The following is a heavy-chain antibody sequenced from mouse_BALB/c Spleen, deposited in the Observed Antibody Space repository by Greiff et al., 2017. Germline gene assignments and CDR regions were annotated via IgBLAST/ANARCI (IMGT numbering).Heavy chain of an antibody. D-gene: IGHD3-3*01. CDR3: AGQRAFAMDY. V-gene: IGHV5-12-1*01. CDR1: GFAFSSYD. J-gene: IGHJ4*01. Sequence: EVQLVESGGGLVKPGGSLKLSCAASGFAFSSYDMSWVRQTPEKRLEWVAYISSGGGSTYYPDTVKGRFTISRDNAKNTLYLQMSSLKSEDTAMYYCAGQRAFAMDYWGQGTSVTVSS. CDR2: ISSGGGST.